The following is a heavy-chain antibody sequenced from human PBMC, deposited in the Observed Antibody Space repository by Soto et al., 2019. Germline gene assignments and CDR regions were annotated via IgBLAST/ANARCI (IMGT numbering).Heavy chain of an antibody. D-gene: IGHD2-2*01. CDR1: GGSISSGGYY. J-gene: IGHJ4*02. V-gene: IGHV4-39*07. Sequence: SETLSLTCTVSGGSISSGGYYWSWIRQPPGKGLDWIGEINHRGSTNYNPSLKSRVTISVDTSKNQFSLKLSSVTAADTAVYYCARGDPDMRYCSSTSCYEDPHRRSDYFDYWGQGTLVTVSS. CDR2: INHRGST. CDR3: ARGDPDMRYCSSTSCYEDPHRRSDYFDY.